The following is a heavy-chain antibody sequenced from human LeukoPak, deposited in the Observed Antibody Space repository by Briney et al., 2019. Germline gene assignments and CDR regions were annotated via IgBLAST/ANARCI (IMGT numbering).Heavy chain of an antibody. CDR1: GFTFSSYA. V-gene: IGHV3-23*01. J-gene: IGHJ6*02. CDR3: AKNDYGDYVMDV. Sequence: GGSLRLSCAASGFTFSSYAMSWVRQAPGKGLEWVSAISGSGGSTYYADSVKGRFTISRDNSKNTLYLQMNSLRAEDTAVCYCAKNDYGDYVMDVWGQGTTVTVSS. CDR2: ISGSGGST. D-gene: IGHD4-17*01.